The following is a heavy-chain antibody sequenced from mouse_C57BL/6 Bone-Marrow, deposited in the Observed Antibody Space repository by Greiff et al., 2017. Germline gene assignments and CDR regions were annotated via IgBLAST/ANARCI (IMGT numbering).Heavy chain of an antibody. CDR2: IFPGSGST. V-gene: IGHV1-75*01. CDR3: ARDDYYGSSYRYFDV. CDR1: GYTFTDYY. Sequence: VQLQQSGPELVKPGASVKISCKASGYTFTDYYINWVKQRPGQGLEWIGWIFPGSGSTYYNEKFKGKATLTVDKSSSTAYMLLSSLTSEDSAVYFCARDDYYGSSYRYFDVWGTGTTVTVSS. J-gene: IGHJ1*03. D-gene: IGHD1-1*01.